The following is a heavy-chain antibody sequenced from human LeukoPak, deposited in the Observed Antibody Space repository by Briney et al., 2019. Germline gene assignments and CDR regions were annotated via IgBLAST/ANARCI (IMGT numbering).Heavy chain of an antibody. Sequence: PGRSLRLSCAASGFTFSSYGMHWVRQAPGKGLEWVAVISYDGSNKYYADSVKGRFTISRDNSKNTLYLQMNSLRAEDTAVYYCARGRPLAAAGTGYYYYYYMDVWGKGTTVTVSS. CDR1: GFTFSSYG. V-gene: IGHV3-30*03. J-gene: IGHJ6*03. D-gene: IGHD6-13*01. CDR3: ARGRPLAAAGTGYYYYYYMDV. CDR2: ISYDGSNK.